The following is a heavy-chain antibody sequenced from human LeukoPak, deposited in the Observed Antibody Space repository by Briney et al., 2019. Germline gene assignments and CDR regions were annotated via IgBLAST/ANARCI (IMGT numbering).Heavy chain of an antibody. J-gene: IGHJ4*02. V-gene: IGHV3-21*06. CDR3: LRGDRRDY. CDR2: ISSSGNYI. CDR1: RFTFSRYG. Sequence: PGGSLRLSCAASRFTFSRYGMSWVRQAPGKGLEWASYISSSGNYIYYADSVKGRFIISRDNAKNSLYLQMNSLRAEDTAVYYCLRGDRRDYWGQGTLVTVSS.